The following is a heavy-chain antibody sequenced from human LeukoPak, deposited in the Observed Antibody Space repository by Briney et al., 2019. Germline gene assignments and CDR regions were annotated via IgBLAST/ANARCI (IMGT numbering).Heavy chain of an antibody. CDR2: MHPTCGTT. V-gene: IGHV1-8*01. Sequence: ASVKVSCKASGYTFTSYDINWVRQATGQGLEWMGWMHPTCGTTGYAQKFQGTVTMTRNTSIGTAYMELSSLRSEDTAVYYCARANGDDDAFDIWGQGTMVTVSS. CDR1: GYTFTSYD. J-gene: IGHJ3*02. D-gene: IGHD1-1*01. CDR3: ARANGDDDAFDI.